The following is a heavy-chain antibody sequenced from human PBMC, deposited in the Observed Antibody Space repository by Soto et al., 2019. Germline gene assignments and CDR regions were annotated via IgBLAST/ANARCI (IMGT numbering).Heavy chain of an antibody. D-gene: IGHD6-19*01. CDR2: ISYDGSNK. J-gene: IGHJ4*02. Sequence: GGSLRLSCAASGFTFSSYAMHWVRQAPGKGLEWVAVISYDGSNKYYADSVKGRFTISRDNSKNTLYLQMNSLRAEDTAVYYCAKFRVAVDKNPNPDYWGQGTLVTVSS. CDR3: AKFRVAVDKNPNPDY. CDR1: GFTFSSYA. V-gene: IGHV3-30-3*02.